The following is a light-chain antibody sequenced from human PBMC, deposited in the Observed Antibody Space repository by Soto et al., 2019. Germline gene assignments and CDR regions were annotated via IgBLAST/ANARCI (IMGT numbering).Light chain of an antibody. CDR1: QSVSSD. V-gene: IGKV3D-15*02. J-gene: IGKJ5*01. Sequence: EIVMTQSPATLSVSPGERATLYFRASQSVSSDLAWYHQKPGQAPRLLIYGASTRATGIPARFSGSGSGTDFTLTISRLEPEDFAVYYCQQYGNSPITFGQGTRLEIK. CDR2: GAS. CDR3: QQYGNSPIT.